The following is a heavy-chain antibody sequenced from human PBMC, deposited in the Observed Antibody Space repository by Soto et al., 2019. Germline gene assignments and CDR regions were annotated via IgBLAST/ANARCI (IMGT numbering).Heavy chain of an antibody. CDR2: ISYDGSNK. V-gene: IGHV3-30*18. Sequence: QVQLVESGGGVVQPGRSLRLSCAASGFTFSSYGMHWVRQAPGKGLEWVAVISYDGSNKYYADSVKGRFTISRDNSKNTLYLQMNSLRAEDTAVYYCAKDPQPLSYYYYGMDVWGQGTTATVSS. CDR3: AKDPQPLSYYYYGMDV. J-gene: IGHJ6*02. D-gene: IGHD2-2*01. CDR1: GFTFSSYG.